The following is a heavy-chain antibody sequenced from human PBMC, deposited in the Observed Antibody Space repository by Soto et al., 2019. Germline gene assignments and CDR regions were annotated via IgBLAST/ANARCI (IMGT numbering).Heavy chain of an antibody. J-gene: IGHJ6*02. V-gene: IGHV2-70*04. Sequence: ASGPTLVNPTQSLTLSCTFSGFSLTTTGMSVNWIRQPPGKALEWLARIDWDDDKLYSTSLKTRLTISKDTSKNQVVLTMTDMDPADTGTYYCARIHRVTTGLYAMDVWGPGTTVTV. CDR2: IDWDDDK. D-gene: IGHD4-17*01. CDR1: GFSLTTTGMS. CDR3: ARIHRVTTGLYAMDV.